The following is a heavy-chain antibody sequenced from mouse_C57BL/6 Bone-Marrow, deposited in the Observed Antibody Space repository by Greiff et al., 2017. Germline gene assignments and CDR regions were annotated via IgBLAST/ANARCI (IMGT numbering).Heavy chain of an antibody. CDR3: ARRGYLWLRRDAMDY. CDR1: GYTFTSYW. J-gene: IGHJ4*01. CDR2: IDPSDSYT. D-gene: IGHD2-2*01. V-gene: IGHV1-69*01. Sequence: QVQLQQPGAELVMPGASVKLSCKASGYTFTSYWMHWVKQRPGQGLEWIGEIDPSDSYTNYNQKFKGKSTLTVDTSSSTAYMQLSSLTSEDSAVYYCARRGYLWLRRDAMDYWGQGTSVTVSS.